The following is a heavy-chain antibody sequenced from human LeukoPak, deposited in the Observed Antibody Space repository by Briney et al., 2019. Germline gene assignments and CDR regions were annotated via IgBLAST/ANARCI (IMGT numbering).Heavy chain of an antibody. CDR1: GFTFSSYS. J-gene: IGHJ4*02. V-gene: IGHV3-21*01. D-gene: IGHD3-10*01. CDR2: ISSSSSYI. Sequence: GGSLRLSCAASGFTFSSYSMNWVRQAPGKGLEWVSSISSSSSYIYYADSVKGRFTISRDNAKNSLYLQMNSLRAEDTAVYYCARSMVRGVITGLDYWGQGTLVTVSS. CDR3: ARSMVRGVITGLDY.